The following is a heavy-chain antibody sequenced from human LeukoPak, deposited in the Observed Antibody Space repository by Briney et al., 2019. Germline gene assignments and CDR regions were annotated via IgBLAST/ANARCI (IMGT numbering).Heavy chain of an antibody. Sequence: PGGSLRLTCGASVFTTSTYWMSWVRQAPGKGLEWVANIKQDGTEKYYVDSVKGRFTISRDNAKNSVYLQMSSLSVEDTAVDYCAREMGLSDAFDFWGQGTMVTVSS. CDR2: IKQDGTEK. V-gene: IGHV3-7*01. CDR1: VFTTSTYW. CDR3: AREMGLSDAFDF. D-gene: IGHD1-26*01. J-gene: IGHJ3*01.